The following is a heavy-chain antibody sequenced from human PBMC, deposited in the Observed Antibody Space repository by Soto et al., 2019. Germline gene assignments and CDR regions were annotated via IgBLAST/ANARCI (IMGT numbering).Heavy chain of an antibody. CDR2: IWYDGSNK. D-gene: IGHD4-17*01. CDR3: ARPHPNDDYGLDY. J-gene: IGHJ4*02. Sequence: PGGSLRLSCAASGFTFSSYGMHWVRQAPGKGLEWVAVIWYDGSNKYYADSVKGRFTISRDNSKNTLYLQMNSLRAEDTAVYYWARPHPNDDYGLDYWGQGTLVTVSS. CDR1: GFTFSSYG. V-gene: IGHV3-33*01.